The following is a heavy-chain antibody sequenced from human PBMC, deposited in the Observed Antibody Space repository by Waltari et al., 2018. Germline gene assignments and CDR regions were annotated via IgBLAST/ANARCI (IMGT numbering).Heavy chain of an antibody. Sequence: EVQLLESGGGLVQPGGSLRLSCAASGFTFSNYDMSWVRQAPGKGLEWVSAISGSGGSTYYADSVKGRFTISRDNSKNTLYLQMNSLRAEDTAVYYCAVDDSDAFDIWGQGTMVTVSS. CDR1: GFTFSNYD. J-gene: IGHJ3*02. D-gene: IGHD3-22*01. CDR2: ISGSGGST. CDR3: AVDDSDAFDI. V-gene: IGHV3-23*01.